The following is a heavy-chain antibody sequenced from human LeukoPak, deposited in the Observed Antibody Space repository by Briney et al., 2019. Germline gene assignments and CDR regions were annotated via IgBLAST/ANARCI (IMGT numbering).Heavy chain of an antibody. D-gene: IGHD4-17*01. V-gene: IGHV4-34*01. CDR1: GPGSFIGYY. CDR2: VNHNGIT. J-gene: IGHJ4*02. Sequence: SETLSLTCAVSGPGSFIGYYWSWIRQPPGRGLEWIGEVNHNGITNYNPSLKSRLTISLGTSKNQFSLNLTPVTAADSAVYYCARGTLTTMTNVLFDYWDQGSLVTVSS. CDR3: ARGTLTTMTNVLFDY.